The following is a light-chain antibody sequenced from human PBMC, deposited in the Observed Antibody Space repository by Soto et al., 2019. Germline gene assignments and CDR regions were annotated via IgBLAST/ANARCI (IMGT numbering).Light chain of an antibody. CDR2: DVS. CDR1: SSDVGGYNY. CDR3: SSLTSCSTPVV. J-gene: IGLJ2*01. V-gene: IGLV2-14*01. Sequence: QSALTQPASVSGSPGQSITISCTGTSSDVGGYNYVSWYQQHPGKATKLMMYDVSNRPSGVSNRFSGSKSGNTASLTISGLQAEDEADYYCSSLTSCSTPVVFGGGTKVTVL.